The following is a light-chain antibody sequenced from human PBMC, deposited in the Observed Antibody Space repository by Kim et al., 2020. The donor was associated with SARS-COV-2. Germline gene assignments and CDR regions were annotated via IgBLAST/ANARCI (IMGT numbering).Light chain of an antibody. CDR2: GNG. J-gene: IGLJ1*01. CDR3: ATWDDSLKSYV. V-gene: IGLV1-44*01. Sequence: QSVLTQPPSASGAPGQRVTISCSGSSPNIGTNTVSWYQQLPGAAPKLLIYGNGLRPSGVPDRFSGSKSGTSGSLAISGLQSEDEAEYYCATWDDSLKSYVFGTGTKVTVL. CDR1: SPNIGTNT.